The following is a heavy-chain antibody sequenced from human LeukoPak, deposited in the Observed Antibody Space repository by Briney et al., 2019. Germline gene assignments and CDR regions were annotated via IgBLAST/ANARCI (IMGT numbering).Heavy chain of an antibody. D-gene: IGHD6-19*01. J-gene: IGHJ6*02. V-gene: IGHV4-34*01. Sequence: SETLSLTCAVYGVSFSGYYWSWIRQPPGKGLEWIGEINHSGSTNYNPSLKSRVTISVDTSKNQFSLKLSSVTAADTAVYYCARGGIAVAGVHGMDVWGQGATVAVSS. CDR1: GVSFSGYY. CDR3: ARGGIAVAGVHGMDV. CDR2: INHSGST.